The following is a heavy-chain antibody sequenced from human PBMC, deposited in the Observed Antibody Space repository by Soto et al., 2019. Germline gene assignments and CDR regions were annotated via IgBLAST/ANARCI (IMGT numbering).Heavy chain of an antibody. CDR1: GGSISSSNW. V-gene: IGHV4-4*02. Sequence: PSETLSLTCAVSGGSISSSNWWSWVRQPPGKGLELIGEIYHSGSTNYNPSLKSRVTISVDKSKNQFSLKLSSVTAADTAVYYCARDPITMVRGVPIYYYYGMDVWGQGTTVTVSS. CDR2: IYHSGST. J-gene: IGHJ6*02. CDR3: ARDPITMVRGVPIYYYYGMDV. D-gene: IGHD3-10*01.